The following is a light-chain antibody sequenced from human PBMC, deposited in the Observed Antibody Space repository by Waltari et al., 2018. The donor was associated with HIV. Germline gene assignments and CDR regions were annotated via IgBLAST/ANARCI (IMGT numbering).Light chain of an antibody. CDR3: AAWDDSLKGPI. Sequence: QSVLTQPPSASGTPGQRVTISCSGSSSNIGSNTVNWYQQLPGTAPKLLIYSYNLRPSGVPDRFCGSKSGPSASLAISGLQSEDEADYYCAAWDDSLKGPIFGGGTKVTVL. V-gene: IGLV1-44*01. J-gene: IGLJ2*01. CDR2: SYN. CDR1: SSNIGSNT.